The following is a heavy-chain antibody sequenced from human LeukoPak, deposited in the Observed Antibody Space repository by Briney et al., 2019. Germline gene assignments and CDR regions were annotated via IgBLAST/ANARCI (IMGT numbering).Heavy chain of an antibody. Sequence: GGSLRLSCVASGFTFSSYTMNWVRQAPGKGLEWVSVFYSVGSTYYADSVKGRFTISRDNSKNTLYLQMNSLRAEDTAVYYCARGLDYGDYFDCWGQGTLVTVSS. V-gene: IGHV3-53*01. CDR1: GFTFSSYT. CDR3: ARGLDYGDYFDC. D-gene: IGHD4-17*01. CDR2: FYSVGST. J-gene: IGHJ4*02.